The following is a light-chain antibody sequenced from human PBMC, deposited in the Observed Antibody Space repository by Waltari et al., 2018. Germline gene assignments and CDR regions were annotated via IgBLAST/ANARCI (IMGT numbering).Light chain of an antibody. J-gene: IGKJ2*01. CDR1: QRINSY. CDR3: QQSYGSPYT. CDR2: GAS. Sequence: DIQMTQSPSSLSASVGDRVTITCRASQRINSYLNWYQQKPGKAPKLLIYGASSLQSGVPSGFSGSGSGTEFTLTISSLQPEDSATYYCQQSYGSPYTFGQGTKLEIK. V-gene: IGKV1-39*01.